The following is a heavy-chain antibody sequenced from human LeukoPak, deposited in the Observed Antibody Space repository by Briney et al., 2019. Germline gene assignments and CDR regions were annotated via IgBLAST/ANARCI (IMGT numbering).Heavy chain of an antibody. CDR2: IKNKTDGGTT. V-gene: IGHV3-15*01. Sequence: GGSLRLSCAASGFSFSSHNMNWVRQAPGKGLEWVGRIKNKTDGGTTDYAAPVKGRFTISRDDSKNTLYLQMNSLKTEDTAVYYCTTTIVGVTTWFDPWGQGTLVTVSS. D-gene: IGHD1-26*01. CDR1: GFSFSSHN. CDR3: TTTIVGVTTWFDP. J-gene: IGHJ5*02.